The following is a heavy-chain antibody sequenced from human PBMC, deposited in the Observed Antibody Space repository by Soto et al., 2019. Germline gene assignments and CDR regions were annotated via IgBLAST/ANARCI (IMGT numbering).Heavy chain of an antibody. CDR2: ISYDGSNK. D-gene: IGHD3-3*01. CDR3: AKVQPRSGRVHAFDI. V-gene: IGHV3-30-3*01. Sequence: QVQLVESGGGVVQPGRSLRLSCAASGFTFSSYAMHWVRQAPGKGLEWVAVISYDGSNKYYADSVKGRFTISRDNSKNTLYLQMNSLRAEDTAVYYCAKVQPRSGRVHAFDIWGQGTMVTVSS. J-gene: IGHJ3*02. CDR1: GFTFSSYA.